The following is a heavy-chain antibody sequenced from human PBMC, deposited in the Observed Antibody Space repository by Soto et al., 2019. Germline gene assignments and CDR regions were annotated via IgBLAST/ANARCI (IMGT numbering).Heavy chain of an antibody. CDR3: ARGPPGYYYGSGSYYPFL. Sequence: PSETLSLTCTVSGGSISSGDYYWSWIRQPPGKGLEWIGYIYYSGSTYYNPSLKSRVTISVDTSKNQFSLKLSSVTAADTAVYYCARGPPGYYYGSGSYYPFLWGQGTTVT. CDR2: IYYSGST. D-gene: IGHD3-10*01. V-gene: IGHV4-30-4*01. CDR1: GGSISSGDYY. J-gene: IGHJ6*02.